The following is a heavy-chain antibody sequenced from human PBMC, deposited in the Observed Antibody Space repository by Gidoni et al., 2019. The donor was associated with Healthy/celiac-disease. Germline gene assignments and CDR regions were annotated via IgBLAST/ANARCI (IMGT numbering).Heavy chain of an antibody. J-gene: IGHJ5*02. CDR1: VGSISSRSYY. CDR3: ARQSHKGIVVLSWFDP. CDR2: IYYSGRT. Sequence: QLQLQESGTGLVKPAETLSLTCTVAVGSISSRSYYWGWFRQPPGKGLEWIGRIYYSGRTYYTPSLKSRVTISGDTSKNQFSLKLSSVTAADTAVYYCARQSHKGIVVLSWFDPWGQGTLVTVSS. V-gene: IGHV4-39*01. D-gene: IGHD3-22*01.